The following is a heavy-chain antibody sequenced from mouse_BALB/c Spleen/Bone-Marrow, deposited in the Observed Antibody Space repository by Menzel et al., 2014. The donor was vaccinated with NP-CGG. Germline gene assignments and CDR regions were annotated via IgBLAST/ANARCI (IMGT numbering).Heavy chain of an antibody. CDR1: GFTLSSYA. Sequence: EVKVVESGGGLVKPGGSLKLSCAASGFTLSSYAMSWVRQTPEKRPEWVATISSGGSYTYYPDSVKGRFTISRDNAKNTLYLQMSSLRSEDTAMYYCARGGGYDWYFDVWGAGTTVTVSS. D-gene: IGHD2-2*01. V-gene: IGHV5-9-1*01. J-gene: IGHJ1*01. CDR2: ISSGGSYT. CDR3: ARGGGYDWYFDV.